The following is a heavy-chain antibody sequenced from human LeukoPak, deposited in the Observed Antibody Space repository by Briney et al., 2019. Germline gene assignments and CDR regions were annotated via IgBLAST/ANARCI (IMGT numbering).Heavy chain of an antibody. J-gene: IGHJ6*03. V-gene: IGHV3-7*01. D-gene: IGHD1-14*01. CDR1: GCSLNNYW. Sequence: PGVSLTLSCFPSGCSLNNYWMSWVRQAPGKGLEWVANIKQDGSEDYHVGSVKGRFTISRDNAKNSLSLQMNSLRAEGAAVYYCARDSHKLNPLFNYMDVWGKGTTVTVSS. CDR3: ARDSHKLNPLFNYMDV. CDR2: IKQDGSED.